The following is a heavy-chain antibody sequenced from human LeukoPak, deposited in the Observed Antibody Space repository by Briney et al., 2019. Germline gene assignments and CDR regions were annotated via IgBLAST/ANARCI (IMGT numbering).Heavy chain of an antibody. Sequence: PSETLSLTCTVSGGSISSYYWSWIRQPPGKGLEWIGYIYYSGSTNYNPSLKSRVTISVDTSKNQFSLKLSSVTAADTAVYYCARYGDFWSGYSLTGDAFDIWGQGTMVTVSS. CDR3: ARYGDFWSGYSLTGDAFDI. CDR1: GGSISSYY. CDR2: IYYSGST. V-gene: IGHV4-59*01. J-gene: IGHJ3*02. D-gene: IGHD3-3*01.